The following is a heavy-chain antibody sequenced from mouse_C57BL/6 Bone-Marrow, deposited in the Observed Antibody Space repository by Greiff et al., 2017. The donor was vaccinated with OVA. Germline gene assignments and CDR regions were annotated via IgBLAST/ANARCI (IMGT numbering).Heavy chain of an antibody. Sequence: EVKLVESGGGLVKPGGSLKLSCAASGFTFSSYAMSWVRQTPEKRLEWVATISDGGSYTYYPDNVKGRFTISRDNAKNNLYLQMSHLKSEDTAMYYCARDYDGVFAYWGQGTLVTVSA. CDR1: GFTFSSYA. V-gene: IGHV5-4*01. J-gene: IGHJ3*01. CDR3: ARDYDGVFAY. CDR2: ISDGGSYT. D-gene: IGHD2-12*01.